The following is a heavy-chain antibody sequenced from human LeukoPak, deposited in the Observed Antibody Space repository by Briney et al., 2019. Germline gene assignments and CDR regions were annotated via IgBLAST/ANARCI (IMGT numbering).Heavy chain of an antibody. J-gene: IGHJ5*02. CDR3: ARVLHKRNYDSSDYYIS. D-gene: IGHD3-22*01. CDR2: ISSSSSTI. CDR1: GFTFSSYS. V-gene: IGHV3-48*01. Sequence: GGSLRLPCAASGFTFSSYSMNWVRQAPGKGLEWVSYISSSSSTIYYADSVKGRFTISRDNAKNSLYLQLNSLRAEDTAVYYCARVLHKRNYDSSDYYISWGQGTLVTVSS.